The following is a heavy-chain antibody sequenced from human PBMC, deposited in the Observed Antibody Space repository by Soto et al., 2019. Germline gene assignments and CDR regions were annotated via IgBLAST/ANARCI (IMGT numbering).Heavy chain of an antibody. CDR2: ITGGGDNT. CDR3: TQDGGSRDWLSVN. CDR1: GFTFTSYA. J-gene: IGHJ4*02. D-gene: IGHD3-16*01. Sequence: EVQLLESGGDLVQPGGPLRLSCAASGFTFTSYAMSWIRQAPGRGLEWVSGITGGGDNTYYEDSMKGRFTISRDNSKKTLYLQMNSLRAEDTAFYYCTQDGGSRDWLSVNWGQGTLVTVSS. V-gene: IGHV3-23*01.